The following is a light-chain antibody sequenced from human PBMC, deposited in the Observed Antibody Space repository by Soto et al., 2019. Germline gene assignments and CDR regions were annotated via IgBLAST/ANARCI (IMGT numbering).Light chain of an antibody. Sequence: QSALTQPRSVSGSPGQSVTISCTGTSSDVGGYSYVSWYQHYPGKAPKYMIYDVSKRPSGVPDRFSGSKSGNTASLTISGLQAGDEAGYYCCSYRDGYTWVFGGGTKLTVL. CDR3: CSYRDGYTWV. J-gene: IGLJ3*02. CDR2: DVS. V-gene: IGLV2-11*01. CDR1: SSDVGGYSY.